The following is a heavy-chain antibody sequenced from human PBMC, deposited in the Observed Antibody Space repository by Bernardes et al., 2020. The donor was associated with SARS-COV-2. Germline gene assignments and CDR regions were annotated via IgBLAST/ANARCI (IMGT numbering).Heavy chain of an antibody. CDR1: GFTFSSYA. J-gene: IGHJ4*02. D-gene: IGHD3-16*01. V-gene: IGHV3-30-3*01. CDR3: ASRMATSWGFDY. Sequence: GGSLRLSCAASGFTFSSYAMHWVRQAPGKGLEWVAVISYDGSNKYYADSVKGRFSMSRDNSKNTLYLQMNSLRPEDTAVYYCASRMATSWGFDYWGQGTLVTVSS. CDR2: ISYDGSNK.